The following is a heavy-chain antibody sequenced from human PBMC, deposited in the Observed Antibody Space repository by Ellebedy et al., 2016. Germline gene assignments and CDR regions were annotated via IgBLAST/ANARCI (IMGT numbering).Heavy chain of an antibody. D-gene: IGHD5-18*01. V-gene: IGHV3-48*01. Sequence: GESLKISCAASGFTFSSYSMNWVRQAPGKGLEWVSYISGTSSTIHYADSVKGRFTISRDQSKNTLYLQMNSLRAEDTALYYCAKGGLNADMVFDSWGRGTLVTVTS. CDR3: AKGGLNADMVFDS. J-gene: IGHJ5*01. CDR2: ISGTSSTI. CDR1: GFTFSSYS.